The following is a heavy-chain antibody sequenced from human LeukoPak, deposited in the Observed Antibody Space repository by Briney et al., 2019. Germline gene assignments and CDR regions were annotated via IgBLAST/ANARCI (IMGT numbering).Heavy chain of an antibody. D-gene: IGHD3-22*01. CDR3: ARLASVRDSDVYDSSGYYLGYFDY. Sequence: PGGSLRLSCAASGFTFSSYAMHWVRQAPGKGLEWVAVISYDGSNKYYADSVKGRFTISGDNSKNTLYLQMNSLRAEDTAVYYCARLASVRDSDVYDSSGYYLGYFDYWGQGTLVTVSS. CDR2: ISYDGSNK. CDR1: GFTFSSYA. J-gene: IGHJ4*02. V-gene: IGHV3-30-3*01.